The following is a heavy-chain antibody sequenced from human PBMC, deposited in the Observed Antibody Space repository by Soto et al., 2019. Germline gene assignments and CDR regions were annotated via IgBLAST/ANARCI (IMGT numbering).Heavy chain of an antibody. CDR2: IYYSGST. CDR1: GGSMSIYD. Sequence: PSETLSLTCTVSGGSMSIYDWGGIRQPPGKGLEWIGSIYYSGSTFYNPSLKSRVTISVDTSKNQFSLKLSSVTAADTAVYYCARHTPAISISDHWGQGTLVTVSS. V-gene: IGHV4-39*01. CDR3: ARHTPAISISDH. D-gene: IGHD2-15*01. J-gene: IGHJ4*02.